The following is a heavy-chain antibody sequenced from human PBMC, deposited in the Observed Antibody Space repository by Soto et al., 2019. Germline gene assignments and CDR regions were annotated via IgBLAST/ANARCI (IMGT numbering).Heavy chain of an antibody. J-gene: IGHJ4*02. D-gene: IGHD5-12*01. Sequence: ASVKVSCQASGGTFSSYTISLVRQAPGQGPEWMGRIIPILGIANYAQKFQGRDTITADKSTSSAYMELSSLRFEDTAVYYCARDVDIVATTTVDSQNYFDDWGQGPLVAVGS. CDR2: IIPILGIA. CDR3: ARDVDIVATTTVDSQNYFDD. V-gene: IGHV1-69*04. CDR1: GGTFSSYT.